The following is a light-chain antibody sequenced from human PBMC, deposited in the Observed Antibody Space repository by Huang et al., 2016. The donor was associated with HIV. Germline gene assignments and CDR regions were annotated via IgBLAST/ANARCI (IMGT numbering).Light chain of an antibody. CDR3: QQYSSYPYT. CDR1: QSISSW. Sequence: DIQMTQSPSTLSASVGDRVPITCRASQSISSWLAWYQQKPGKAPKLLIYKASSLASGVPSRFSGSGSGTDFPLTISSLQPGDFATYYCQQYSSYPYTFGQGTKLEIK. J-gene: IGKJ2*01. CDR2: KAS. V-gene: IGKV1-5*03.